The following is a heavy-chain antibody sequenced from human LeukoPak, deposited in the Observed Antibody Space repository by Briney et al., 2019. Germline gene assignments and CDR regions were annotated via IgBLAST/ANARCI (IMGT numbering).Heavy chain of an antibody. Sequence: GASVKVSCKASGYTFTYRYLHWVRQAPGQALEWMGWITPFNGNTNYAQKFQDRVTITRDRSKSTAYMELSSLRSEDTAMYYCATTHDYGDYVHAFDIWGQGTMVTVSS. V-gene: IGHV1-45*02. D-gene: IGHD4-17*01. CDR3: ATTHDYGDYVHAFDI. CDR1: GYTFTYRY. J-gene: IGHJ3*02. CDR2: ITPFNGNT.